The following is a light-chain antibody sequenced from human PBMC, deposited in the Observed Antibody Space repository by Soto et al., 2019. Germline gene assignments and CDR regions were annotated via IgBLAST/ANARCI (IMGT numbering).Light chain of an antibody. Sequence: QSALTRPASVSGSPGPSITISCTGISSTVETYNLVSWYQQYPGKAPKLIIYEVNKRPSGVSDRFSGFKSGDTASLTISGLQAEDESDYCSSYAAGSPSVLFGGGTKLTVL. J-gene: IGLJ2*01. V-gene: IGLV2-23*02. CDR2: EVN. CDR1: SSTVETYNL. CDR3: SSYAAGSPSVL.